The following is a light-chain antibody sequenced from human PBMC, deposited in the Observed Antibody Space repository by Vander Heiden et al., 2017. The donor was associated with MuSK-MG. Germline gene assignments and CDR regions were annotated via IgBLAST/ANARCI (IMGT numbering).Light chain of an antibody. CDR2: DAS. J-gene: IGKJ3*01. CDR1: QRVSSY. CDR3: QQRSYWPPRI. Sequence: VLTQSPATLSLSPGEIAPLSCRASQRVSSYLAWYQQKPGQAPRLLIYDASNSVTGIPARFSGSGSGTDVTLTISSREPEDFAVYYCQQRSYWPPRIFGPGTKVDIK. V-gene: IGKV3-11*01.